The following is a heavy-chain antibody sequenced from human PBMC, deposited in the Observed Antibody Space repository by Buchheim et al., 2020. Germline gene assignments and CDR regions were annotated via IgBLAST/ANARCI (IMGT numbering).Heavy chain of an antibody. CDR1: GFTFSSYE. D-gene: IGHD6-13*01. V-gene: IGHV3-48*03. J-gene: IGHJ5*02. Sequence: EVQLVESGGGLVQPGGSLRLSCAASGFTFSSYEMNWVRQAPGKGLEWVSSISSSSSYIYYADSVKGRFTISRDNAKNSLYLQMNSLRAEDTAVYYCARDTGDSSSWYARNWFDPWGQGTL. CDR2: ISSSSSYI. CDR3: ARDTGDSSSWYARNWFDP.